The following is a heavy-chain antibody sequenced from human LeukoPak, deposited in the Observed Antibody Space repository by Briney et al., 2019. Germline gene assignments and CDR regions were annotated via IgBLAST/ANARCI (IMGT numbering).Heavy chain of an antibody. J-gene: IGHJ4*02. Sequence: GGSLRLSCAASGFTFSSYAMHWVRQAPGKGLEWVAVISYDGSNKYCADSVKGRFTISRDNSKNTLYLQMNSLRAEDTAVYYCARMGIAVAGVFDYWGQGTLVTVSS. CDR2: ISYDGSNK. V-gene: IGHV3-30*04. CDR1: GFTFSSYA. CDR3: ARMGIAVAGVFDY. D-gene: IGHD6-19*01.